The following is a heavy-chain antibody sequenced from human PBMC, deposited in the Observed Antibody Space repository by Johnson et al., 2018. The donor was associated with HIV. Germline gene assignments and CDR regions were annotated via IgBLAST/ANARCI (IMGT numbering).Heavy chain of an antibody. D-gene: IGHD4-17*01. J-gene: IGHJ3*02. V-gene: IGHV3-30*04. CDR2: ISYDGSDK. CDR3: ARDSTPWGGDYVDYTFDI. CDR1: RFTFSSFA. Sequence: QVQLVESGGGVVQPGRSLRLSCVASRFTFSSFAMHWVRQAPGKGLAWVAVISYDGSDKYSADSVKGRFTISRDSSKNTLYLQMSSLRAEDPALYYCARDSTPWGGDYVDYTFDIWGQGTMVTVSS.